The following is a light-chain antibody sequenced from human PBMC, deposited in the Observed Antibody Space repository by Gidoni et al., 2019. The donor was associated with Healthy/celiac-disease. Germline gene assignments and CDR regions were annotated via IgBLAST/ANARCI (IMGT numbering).Light chain of an antibody. J-gene: IGKJ4*01. Sequence: DIQMTQSPSTLSASAGDRVTITCRASQSISSWLAWYQQKPGKAPKLLIYDASSLESGVPSRFSGSGSGTEFTLTISSLQPDDFATYYCQQYNSYSLTFXGXTKVEIK. CDR1: QSISSW. CDR2: DAS. CDR3: QQYNSYSLT. V-gene: IGKV1-5*01.